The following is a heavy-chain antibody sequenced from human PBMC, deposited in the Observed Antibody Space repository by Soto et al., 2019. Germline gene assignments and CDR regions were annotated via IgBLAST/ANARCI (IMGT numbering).Heavy chain of an antibody. CDR1: GYTFTSYY. CDR2: INPSGGST. D-gene: IGHD6-6*01. V-gene: IGHV1-46*03. CDR3: ARSHNSSSSYYYYYYYMDV. Sequence: ASVKVSCKASGYTFTSYYMNWVRQAPGQGLEWMGIINPSGGSTSYAQKFQVRVTMTRDTSTSTVYMELSSLRSEDTAVYYCARSHNSSSSYYYYYYYMDVWGKGTTVTVSS. J-gene: IGHJ6*03.